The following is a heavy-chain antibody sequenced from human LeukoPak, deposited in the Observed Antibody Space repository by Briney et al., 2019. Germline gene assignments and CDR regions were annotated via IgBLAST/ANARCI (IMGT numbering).Heavy chain of an antibody. V-gene: IGHV4-38-2*02. D-gene: IGHD3-22*01. CDR2: IYHSGST. CDR3: AREAFRYYDSSGQHDY. Sequence: SETLSLTCTVSGYSISSGYYWGWIRQPPGKGLEWIGSIYHSGSTYYNPSLKSRVTISVDTSKNQFSLKLSSVTAADTAVYYCAREAFRYYDSSGQHDYWGQGTLVTVSS. J-gene: IGHJ4*02. CDR1: GYSISSGYY.